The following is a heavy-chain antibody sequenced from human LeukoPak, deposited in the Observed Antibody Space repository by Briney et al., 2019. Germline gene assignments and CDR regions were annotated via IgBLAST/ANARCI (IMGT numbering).Heavy chain of an antibody. CDR3: ASLRYYYDSSGHLGVDY. D-gene: IGHD3-22*01. V-gene: IGHV3-30-3*01. Sequence: GGSLRLSCAASGFTFSSYAMHWVRQAPGKGLEWVAVISYDGSNKYYADSVKGRFTISRDNSKNTLYLQINSLRAEDTAVYYCASLRYYYDSSGHLGVDYWGQGTLVTVSS. J-gene: IGHJ4*02. CDR2: ISYDGSNK. CDR1: GFTFSSYA.